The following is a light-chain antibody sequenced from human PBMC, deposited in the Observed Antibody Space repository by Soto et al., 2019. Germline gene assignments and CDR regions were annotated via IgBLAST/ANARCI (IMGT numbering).Light chain of an antibody. V-gene: IGKV3-15*01. CDR3: QQYNNWVA. CDR2: GAS. CDR1: QSVSSN. J-gene: IGKJ1*01. Sequence: EIVMTQSPATLSVSPGERATLSCRASQSVSSNLAWYQQKPGQAPRLLIYGASTRATGIPARFRGSGSGTEFTLTISSLQSEDFAVYYCQQYNNWVAFGQGTKVEIK.